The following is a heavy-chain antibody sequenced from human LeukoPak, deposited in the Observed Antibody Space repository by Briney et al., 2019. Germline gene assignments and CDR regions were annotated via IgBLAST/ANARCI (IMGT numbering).Heavy chain of an antibody. V-gene: IGHV1-8*01. CDR2: MNPNSGNT. CDR1: GYTFTSYD. CDR3: ARVRSRGTIFGVVISTNHYYYMDV. Sequence: ASVKVSCKASGYTFTSYDINWVRQATGQGLEWMGWMNPNSGNTGYAQKFQGRVTMTRNTSISTAYMELSSLRSEDTAVYYCARVRSRGTIFGVVISTNHYYYMDVWGKGTTVTVSS. J-gene: IGHJ6*03. D-gene: IGHD3-3*01.